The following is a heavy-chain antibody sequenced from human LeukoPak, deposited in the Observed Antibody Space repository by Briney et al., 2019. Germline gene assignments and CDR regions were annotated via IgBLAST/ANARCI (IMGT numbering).Heavy chain of an antibody. J-gene: IGHJ4*02. CDR1: GGSFSGYY. V-gene: IGHV4-59*01. CDR3: ARVTGYRIEDYFDY. Sequence: PSETLSLTCAVYGGSFSGYYWNWIRQPPGKGLEWIGYIYYSGTTNYNPSLKSRVSMSVDTSKNQFSLKLSSVTAADTAVYYCARVTGYRIEDYFDYWGQGTLVTVSS. CDR2: IYYSGTT. D-gene: IGHD6-13*01.